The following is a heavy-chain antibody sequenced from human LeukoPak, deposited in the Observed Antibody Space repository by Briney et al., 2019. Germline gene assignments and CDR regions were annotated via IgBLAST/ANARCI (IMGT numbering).Heavy chain of an antibody. CDR3: ARAPYCSGGSCFFDY. J-gene: IGHJ4*02. D-gene: IGHD2-15*01. CDR2: ISSSSSYI. Sequence: GGSLRLSCAASGFAFSSYSMNWVRQAPGKGLEWVSSISSSSSYIYYADSVKGRFTISRDNAKNSLYLQMNSLRAEDTAVYYCARAPYCSGGSCFFDYWGQGTLVTVSS. V-gene: IGHV3-21*01. CDR1: GFAFSSYS.